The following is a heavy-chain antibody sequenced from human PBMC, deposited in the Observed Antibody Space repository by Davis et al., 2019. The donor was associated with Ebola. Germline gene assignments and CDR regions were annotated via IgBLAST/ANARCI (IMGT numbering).Heavy chain of an antibody. D-gene: IGHD6-13*01. J-gene: IGHJ4*02. CDR2: IDPSDSYT. Sequence: PGGSLRLSCKGSGYSFTSYWIGWVRQMPGKGLEWMGRIDPSDSYTNYSPSFQGHVTISADKSISTAYLQWSSLKASDTAMYYCARRIAAAGQVDYWGQGTLVTVSS. CDR1: GYSFTSYW. CDR3: ARRIAAAGQVDY. V-gene: IGHV5-10-1*01.